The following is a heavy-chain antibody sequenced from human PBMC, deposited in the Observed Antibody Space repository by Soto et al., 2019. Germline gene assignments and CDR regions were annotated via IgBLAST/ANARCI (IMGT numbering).Heavy chain of an antibody. V-gene: IGHV4-61*01. CDR1: GGSVSSGSYY. CDR3: AGGQWSPMGLYYYYYGMDV. D-gene: IGHD6-19*01. Sequence: NPSETLSLTCTVSGGSVSSGSYYWSWIRQPPGKGLEWIGYIYYSGSTNYNPSLKSRVTISVDTSKNQFSLKLSSVTAADTAVYYCAGGQWSPMGLYYYYYGMDVWGQGTTVTVSS. CDR2: IYYSGST. J-gene: IGHJ6*02.